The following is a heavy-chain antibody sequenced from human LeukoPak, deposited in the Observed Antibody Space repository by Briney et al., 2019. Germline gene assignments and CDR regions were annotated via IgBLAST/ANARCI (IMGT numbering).Heavy chain of an antibody. CDR2: LYRAGAT. CDR1: GFTVRTTY. J-gene: IGHJ5*02. Sequence: GGSLRLSCDVSGFTVRTTYMSWVRQPPGKGLEWVSILYRAGATYYADAVKGRFTISRHDSKNTLFLHMDGLRPGDTAVYYCARGDYYDDCGYSAWGQGTLVTVSA. D-gene: IGHD3-16*01. V-gene: IGHV3-53*04. CDR3: ARGDYYDDCGYSA.